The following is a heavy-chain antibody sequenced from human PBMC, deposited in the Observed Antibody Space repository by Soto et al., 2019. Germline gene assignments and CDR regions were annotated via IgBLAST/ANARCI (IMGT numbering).Heavy chain of an antibody. D-gene: IGHD5-18*01. CDR2: ILPIFGST. Sequence: QVQLVQSGAEVKKPGSSVKVSCKAPGGTFSNYGITWVRQAPGQGLEWMGGILPIFGSTNFAQKFRGRVTITADESTMTAYMELSSLRPEYTAVYYCAREDRFRTAMGLSYFASWGPGPLVTVSS. V-gene: IGHV1-69*01. CDR3: AREDRFRTAMGLSYFAS. J-gene: IGHJ4*02. CDR1: GGTFSNYG.